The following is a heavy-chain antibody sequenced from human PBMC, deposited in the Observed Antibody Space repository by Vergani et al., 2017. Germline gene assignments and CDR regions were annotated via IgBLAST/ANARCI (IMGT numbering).Heavy chain of an antibody. Sequence: QVQLVQSGAEVKKPGSSVKVSCKASGGTFSSYAISWVRQAPGQGLEWMGGIIPIFGTANYAQKFQGRVTITADKSTSTAYMELSSLRSEDTAVYYCARDTTVGATGGFRAFDIWGQGTMVTVSS. J-gene: IGHJ3*02. CDR2: IIPIFGTA. CDR1: GGTFSSYA. CDR3: ARDTTVGATGGFRAFDI. V-gene: IGHV1-69*06. D-gene: IGHD1-26*01.